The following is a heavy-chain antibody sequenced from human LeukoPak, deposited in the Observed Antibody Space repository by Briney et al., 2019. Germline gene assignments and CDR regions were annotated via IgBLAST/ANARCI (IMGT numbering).Heavy chain of an antibody. CDR2: ISGSGGST. V-gene: IGHV3-23*01. J-gene: IGHJ4*02. D-gene: IGHD6-19*01. Sequence: GGSLRLSCAASGFTFSSYAMSWVRQAPGKGLEWVSVISGSGGSTYYADSVKGRFAISRDNSKNTLYLQMTSLRAEDTALYYCAKDRSSSTIAVRGGYWGQGTLVTVSS. CDR3: AKDRSSSTIAVRGGY. CDR1: GFTFSSYA.